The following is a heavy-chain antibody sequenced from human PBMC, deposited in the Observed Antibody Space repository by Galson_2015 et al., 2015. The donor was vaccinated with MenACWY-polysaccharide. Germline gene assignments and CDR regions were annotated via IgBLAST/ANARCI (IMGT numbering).Heavy chain of an antibody. CDR2: MKQDGSEK. V-gene: IGHV3-7*01. CDR1: GFAFSSYW. J-gene: IGHJ3*02. CDR3: ATWGSFGAYWAFDI. Sequence: SLRLSCAASGFAFSSYWMSWVRQAPGKGLEWVANMKQDGSEKYYVDSVKGRFTISRDNAKNSLYLQMNSLRAEDTAVYYCATWGSFGAYWAFDIWGQGTMVTVSS. D-gene: IGHD2-8*02.